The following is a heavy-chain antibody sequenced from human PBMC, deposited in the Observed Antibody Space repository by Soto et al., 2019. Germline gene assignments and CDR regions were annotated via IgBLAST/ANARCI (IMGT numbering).Heavy chain of an antibody. CDR3: ARGGVGNFDL. CDR2: IHSDGSAT. CDR1: GFTFDYYW. Sequence: EVQLVESGGGLVQPGGSLRLTCAASGFTFDYYWMHWVRQAPGKGLVWVSRIHSDGSATTYADSVKGRFTISRDNTKNTVYLQMNSRGVEDTAVYFCARGGVGNFDLWGRGTLVTVSS. V-gene: IGHV3-74*03. D-gene: IGHD1-26*01. J-gene: IGHJ4*02.